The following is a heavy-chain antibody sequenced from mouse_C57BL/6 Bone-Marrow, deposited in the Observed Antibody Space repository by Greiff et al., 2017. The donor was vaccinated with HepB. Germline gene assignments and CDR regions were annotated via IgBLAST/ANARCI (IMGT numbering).Heavy chain of an antibody. V-gene: IGHV1-81*01. D-gene: IGHD2-5*01. Sequence: QVQLKQSGAELARPGASVKLSCKASGYTFTSYGISWVKQRTGQGLEWIGEIYPRSGNTYYNEKFKGKATLTADKSSSTAYMELRSLTSESSAVYFCATCYYSNYLAWFAYWGQGTLVTVSA. CDR3: ATCYYSNYLAWFAY. CDR1: GYTFTSYG. J-gene: IGHJ3*01. CDR2: IYPRSGNT.